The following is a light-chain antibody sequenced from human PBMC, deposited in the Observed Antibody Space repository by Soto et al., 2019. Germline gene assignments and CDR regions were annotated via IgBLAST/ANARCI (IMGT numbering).Light chain of an antibody. CDR2: EAS. CDR3: KHDNSYAEA. V-gene: IGKV1-5*03. Sequence: DSQMTQSPSTLSGAVGDRVTITCRASKTISSWLALYQQKPGKAPKLLIYEASTLKSGVASRFSSSGSGTEFTLTISSLQPDDFATYYCKHDNSYAEAFGQGTKVDLK. J-gene: IGKJ1*01. CDR1: KTISSW.